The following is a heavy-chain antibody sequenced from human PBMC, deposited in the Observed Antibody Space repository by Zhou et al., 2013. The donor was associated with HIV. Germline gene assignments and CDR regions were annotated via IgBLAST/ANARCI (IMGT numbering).Heavy chain of an antibody. CDR3: ARDQPKPYYYDSRGYYYSGHNWFDP. D-gene: IGHD3-22*01. V-gene: IGHV1-69*05. J-gene: IGHJ5*02. CDR2: IIPIFGTA. Sequence: QVQLVQSGPEVKTPGASVKVSCKASGGTFSSYGISWVRQAPGQGLEWMGGIIPIFGTANYAQKFQGRVTITTDESTSTAYMELSSLRSEDTAVYYCARDQPKPYYYDSRGYYYSGHNWFDPGAREPWSPSPQ. CDR1: GGTFSSYG.